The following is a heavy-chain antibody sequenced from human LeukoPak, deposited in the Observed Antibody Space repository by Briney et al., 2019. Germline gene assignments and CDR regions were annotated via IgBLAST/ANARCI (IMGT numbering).Heavy chain of an antibody. V-gene: IGHV4-31*03. J-gene: IGHJ4*02. Sequence: MPSETLSLTCTVSGGSISSGGYYWSWIRQHPGQGPEWIGYIYYSGSTYYNPSLKSRVTISVDTSKNPFSLKLSSVTAADTAVYYSARDQYDTWSRRGNFDSWGQGTLVIVSS. CDR1: GGSISSGGYY. D-gene: IGHD3-3*01. CDR3: ARDQYDTWSRRGNFDS. CDR2: IYYSGST.